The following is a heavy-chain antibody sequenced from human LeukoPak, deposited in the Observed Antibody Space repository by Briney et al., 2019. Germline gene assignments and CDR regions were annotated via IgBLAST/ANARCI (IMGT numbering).Heavy chain of an antibody. V-gene: IGHV3-23*01. Sequence: GGSLRLSCAASGFTFSSFAMGWVRQAPGKGLEWVSAISGSGGMTYSADSVKGRFSISRDNSNNTLYLQMNSLRAEDTAIYYCARGGSYGGYHSYWGQGTLVTVSS. CDR1: GFTFSSFA. J-gene: IGHJ4*02. CDR2: ISGSGGMT. D-gene: IGHD4-23*01. CDR3: ARGGSYGGYHSY.